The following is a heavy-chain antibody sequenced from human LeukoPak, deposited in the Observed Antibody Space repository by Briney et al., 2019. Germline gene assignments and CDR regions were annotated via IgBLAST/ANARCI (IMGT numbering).Heavy chain of an antibody. J-gene: IGHJ4*02. CDR3: ARLGGSSANFDY. V-gene: IGHV3-48*04. D-gene: IGHD2-15*01. Sequence: PGGSLRLSCAASGFSFNVFGMHWVRQAPGKGLEWVSYIGGSGHTIYYADSVKGRLTISRDNAKNSLYLQMNSLRAEDTAIYYCARLGGSSANFDYWGQGTLVSVSS. CDR2: IGGSGHTI. CDR1: GFSFNVFG.